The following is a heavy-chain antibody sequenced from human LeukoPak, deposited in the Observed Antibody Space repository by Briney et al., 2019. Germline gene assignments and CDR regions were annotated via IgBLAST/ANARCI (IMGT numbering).Heavy chain of an antibody. CDR3: ARRDSSGWYSFGDY. Sequence: ESLKISCRASAYSFTNYWIGWLRQMPGNGLEWMGIIFPGDSSTRYNPSFRGEVTISADKSISTAYLHWSSLKASDTAMYYCARRDSSGWYSFGDYWGQGTLVTVSS. D-gene: IGHD6-19*01. V-gene: IGHV5-51*01. J-gene: IGHJ4*02. CDR2: IFPGDSST. CDR1: AYSFTNYW.